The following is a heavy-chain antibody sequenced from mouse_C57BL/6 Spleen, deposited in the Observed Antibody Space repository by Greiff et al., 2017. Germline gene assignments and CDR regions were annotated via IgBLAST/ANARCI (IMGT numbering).Heavy chain of an antibody. V-gene: IGHV1-52*01. D-gene: IGHD3-2*02. Sequence: QVQLQQPGAELVRPGSSVKLSCKASGYTFTSYWMHWVKQRPIQGLEWIGNIDPSDSETHYNQKFKDKATLTVDKSSSTAYMQLSSLTSEDSAVYYCARKGTAQAFAYWGQGTLVTVSA. CDR2: IDPSDSET. CDR1: GYTFTSYW. J-gene: IGHJ3*01. CDR3: ARKGTAQAFAY.